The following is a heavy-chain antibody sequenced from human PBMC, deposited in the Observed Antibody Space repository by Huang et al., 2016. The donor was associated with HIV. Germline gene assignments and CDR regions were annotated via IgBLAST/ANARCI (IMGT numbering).Heavy chain of an antibody. CDR3: ARTGVAVSDDPEYFQH. D-gene: IGHD3-3*01. J-gene: IGHJ1*01. CDR1: GDSINSNTFY. V-gene: IGHV4-39*02. CDR2: IYYSGTT. Sequence: LQESGPGLVGPSETLSLTCAVSGDSINSNTFYWGWIRRPPGKALAWIGSIYYSGTTYYNPARRRRARIAVDASKNRIFLNLRAVTAADTGVYYCARTGVAVSDDPEYFQHWGQGALGTIS.